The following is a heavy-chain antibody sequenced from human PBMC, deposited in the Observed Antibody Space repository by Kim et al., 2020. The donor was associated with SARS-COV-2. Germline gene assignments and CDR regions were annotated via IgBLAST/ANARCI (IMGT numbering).Heavy chain of an antibody. CDR1: GGSISSYY. D-gene: IGHD3-22*01. CDR3: ARDPSDYYDSSGYPGSWFDP. CDR2: IYTSGST. Sequence: SETLSLTCTVSGGSISSYYWSWIRQPAGKGLEWIGRIYTSGSTNYNPSLKSRVTMSVDTSKNQFSLKLSSVTAADTAVYYCARDPSDYYDSSGYPGSWFDPWGQGTLVTVSS. J-gene: IGHJ5*02. V-gene: IGHV4-4*07.